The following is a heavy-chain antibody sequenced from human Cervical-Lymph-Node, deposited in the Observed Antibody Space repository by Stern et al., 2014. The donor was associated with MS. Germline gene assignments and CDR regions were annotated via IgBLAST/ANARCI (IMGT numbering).Heavy chain of an antibody. D-gene: IGHD2-8*01. CDR1: GYTFTTYG. CDR2: ISADSGST. CDR3: ARDKMHAFDY. J-gene: IGHJ4*02. V-gene: IGHV1-18*01. Sequence: QVQLVQSGTEVKEPGASVIVSCKASGYTFTTYGISWVRQAPGQGLQWMGWISADSGSTKYAQDLRDRVTMTRDTSTGTAYLELRALRSEDTAVYYCARDKMHAFDYWGQGSLVSVSS.